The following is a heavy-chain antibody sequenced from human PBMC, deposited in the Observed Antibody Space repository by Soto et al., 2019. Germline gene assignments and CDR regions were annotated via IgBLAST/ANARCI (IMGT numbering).Heavy chain of an antibody. Sequence: GGSLRLSCAASGFTFSSYAMSWVRQTPGKGLEWVSSIRSDGTATQYADSVKGRFTISRDNSKNTLYLQMNSLRAEDTAVYYCARDRLGSSGSDYWGQGTLVTVSS. J-gene: IGHJ4*02. CDR1: GFTFSSYA. CDR2: IRSDGTAT. V-gene: IGHV3-23*01. D-gene: IGHD3-22*01. CDR3: ARDRLGSSGSDY.